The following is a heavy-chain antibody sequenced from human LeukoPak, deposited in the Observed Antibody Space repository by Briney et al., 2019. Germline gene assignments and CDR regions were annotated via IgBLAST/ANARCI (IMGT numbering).Heavy chain of an antibody. D-gene: IGHD2-21*02. CDR3: ARGGDYWEAAFDI. Sequence: PGGSLRLSCAASGFTFSSYAMSWVPQAPGKGLKWVSAISGSGGSTYYADSVKGRFTISRDNSKNTLYLQMNSLRAEDTAVYYCARGGDYWEAAFDIWGQGTMVTVSS. V-gene: IGHV3-23*01. CDR1: GFTFSSYA. J-gene: IGHJ3*02. CDR2: ISGSGGST.